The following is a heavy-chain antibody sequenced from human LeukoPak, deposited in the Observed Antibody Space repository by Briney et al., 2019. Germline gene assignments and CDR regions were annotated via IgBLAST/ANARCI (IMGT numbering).Heavy chain of an antibody. Sequence: GRSLRLSCAASGFTFSSYGMHWVRQAPGKVLEWVAVISYDGNNKYYAASVKGRFTSSRDNSKNTLYLQMNSLGAGVTALYYCVKADELVGVNFDYWGQGTPVTVSS. J-gene: IGHJ4*02. CDR2: ISYDGNNK. V-gene: IGHV3-30*18. CDR3: VKADELVGVNFDY. D-gene: IGHD1-7*01. CDR1: GFTFSSYG.